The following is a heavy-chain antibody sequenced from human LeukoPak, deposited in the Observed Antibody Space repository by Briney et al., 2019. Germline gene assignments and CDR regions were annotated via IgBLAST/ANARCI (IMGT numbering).Heavy chain of an antibody. D-gene: IGHD3-10*02. V-gene: IGHV3-48*04. CDR1: GFTFSPYS. Sequence: GGSLRLSCATSGFTFSPYSFNWVRQAPGKGLEWISYISSSGSTIYYADSVKGRFTISRDNAKNSLYLQMNSLRAEDTAVYYCAELGITMIGGVWGKGTTVTISS. CDR2: ISSSGSTI. J-gene: IGHJ6*04. CDR3: AELGITMIGGV.